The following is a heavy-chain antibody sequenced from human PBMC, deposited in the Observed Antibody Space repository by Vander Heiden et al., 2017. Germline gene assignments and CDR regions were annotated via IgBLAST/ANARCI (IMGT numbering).Heavy chain of an antibody. CDR3: ARDSLDYYDSSGYYYVFDY. V-gene: IGHV3-33*01. CDR2: IWYDGSNK. CDR1: GFTFSSYG. Sequence: QVQLVESGGGVVQPGRSLRLSCAASGFTFSSYGMHWVRQAPGKGLEWVAVIWYDGSNKYYADSVKGRFTISGDNSKNTLYLQMNSLRAEDTAVYYCARDSLDYYDSSGYYYVFDYWGQGTLVTVSS. D-gene: IGHD3-22*01. J-gene: IGHJ4*02.